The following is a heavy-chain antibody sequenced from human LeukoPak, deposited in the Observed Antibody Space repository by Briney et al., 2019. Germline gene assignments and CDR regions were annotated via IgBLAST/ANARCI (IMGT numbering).Heavy chain of an antibody. CDR1: GGSISSSSYY. J-gene: IGHJ4*02. Sequence: PSETLSLTCTVSGGSISSSSYYWGWIRQPPGKGLEWIGSIYYSGSTYYNPSLKSRVTISVDTSKNQFSLKLSSVTAADTAVYYCARSYGSGSYGLDYWGQGTLVTVSS. D-gene: IGHD3-10*01. CDR2: IYYSGST. V-gene: IGHV4-39*01. CDR3: ARSYGSGSYGLDY.